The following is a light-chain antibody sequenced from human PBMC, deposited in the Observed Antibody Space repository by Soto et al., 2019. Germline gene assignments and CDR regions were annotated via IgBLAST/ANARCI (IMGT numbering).Light chain of an antibody. CDR3: QQYGSSPRT. CDR1: QNILSN. CDR2: GAS. Sequence: ENVLTQSLATLSVSPGERVTLSCGASQNILSNLAWYQQKPGQAPRLLIYGASSRATGIPDRFSGSGSGTDFTLTITRLEPEDFAVYYCQQYGSSPRTFGQGTRLEI. J-gene: IGKJ5*01. V-gene: IGKV3-20*01.